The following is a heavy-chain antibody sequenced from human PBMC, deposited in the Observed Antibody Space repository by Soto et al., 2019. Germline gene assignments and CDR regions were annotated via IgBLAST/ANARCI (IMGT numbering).Heavy chain of an antibody. CDR2: ISAYNGNT. CDR3: AREDYDSSGYYKPDAFDI. D-gene: IGHD3-22*01. Sequence: ASVKVSCKASGYTFTCYGICWVRQAPGQGLEWMGWISAYNGNTNYAQKLQGRVTMTTDTSTSTAYMELRSLRSDDTAVYYCAREDYDSSGYYKPDAFDIWGQGTMVTVSS. V-gene: IGHV1-18*01. J-gene: IGHJ3*02. CDR1: GYTFTCYG.